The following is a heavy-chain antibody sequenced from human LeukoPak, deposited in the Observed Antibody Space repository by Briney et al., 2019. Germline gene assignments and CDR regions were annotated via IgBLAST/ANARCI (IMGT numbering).Heavy chain of an antibody. V-gene: IGHV4-38-2*02. CDR3: ASDSSYDYVWGSYRSFDY. J-gene: IGHJ4*02. D-gene: IGHD3-16*02. CDR2: IYHSGST. Sequence: SETLSLTCTVSGGSINSYFWSWIRQPPGKGLEWIGSIYHSGSTYYNPSLKSRVTISVDTSKNQFSLKLSSVTAADTAVYYCASDSSYDYVWGSYRSFDYWGQGTLVTVSS. CDR1: GGSINSYF.